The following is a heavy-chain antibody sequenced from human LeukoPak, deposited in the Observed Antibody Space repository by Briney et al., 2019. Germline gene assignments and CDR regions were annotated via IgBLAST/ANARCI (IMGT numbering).Heavy chain of an antibody. CDR3: ARENLADYYDSSGYFDY. J-gene: IGHJ4*02. Sequence: GGSLTLSCAASGFTFDDYGMSWVRQAPGKGLEWVSGINWNGGSTGYADSVKGRFTISRDNAKNSLYLQMNSLRAEDTALYYCARENLADYYDSSGYFDYWGQGTLVTVSS. D-gene: IGHD3-22*01. CDR2: INWNGGST. V-gene: IGHV3-20*04. CDR1: GFTFDDYG.